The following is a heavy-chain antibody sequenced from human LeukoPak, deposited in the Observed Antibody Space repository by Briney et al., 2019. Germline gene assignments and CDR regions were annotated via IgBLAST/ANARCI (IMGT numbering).Heavy chain of an antibody. CDR2: ISSSGSTI. J-gene: IGHJ4*02. CDR3: ARAYAGTLFY. D-gene: IGHD4-23*01. CDR1: GLTFSSYE. V-gene: IGHV3-48*03. Sequence: GWSLRLSCAASGLTFSSYEMNWVRQAPWKGLEWVSYISSSGSTIYYADSVKGRFTISRDNAKNSLYLQMDRLRAEDTAVYHCARAYAGTLFYWGQGTLVTVSS.